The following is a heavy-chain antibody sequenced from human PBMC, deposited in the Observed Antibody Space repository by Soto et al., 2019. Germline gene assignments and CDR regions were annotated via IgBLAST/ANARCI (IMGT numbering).Heavy chain of an antibody. CDR3: AKVYSQTAPHYSSDV. V-gene: IGHV3-23*01. D-gene: IGHD2-21*01. J-gene: IGHJ6*02. CDR1: GFVFGSYA. CDR2: ILNGGGNT. Sequence: EVQLLESGGGLVQPGGSLRLSCEASGFVFGSYAMNWFRQAPGKGLEWVSGILNGGGNTYYAESVRGRCTISRDNSKNSLYLQMNSLRAEDTAIYCCAKVYSQTAPHYSSDVWGQGTSVTVSS.